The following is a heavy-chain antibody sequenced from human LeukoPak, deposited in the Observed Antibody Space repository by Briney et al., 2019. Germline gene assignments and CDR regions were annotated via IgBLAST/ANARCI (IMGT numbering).Heavy chain of an antibody. D-gene: IGHD6-19*01. CDR3: ARDRAVAGGYNWFDP. CDR1: GYTFTSYA. CDR2: INAGNGNT. J-gene: IGHJ5*02. Sequence: ASVKVSCKASGYTFTSYAMHWVRQAPGQRLEWMGWINAGNGNTKYSQKFQGRVTITRDTSASTAYMELSSLRSEDTAVYYCARDRAVAGGYNWFDPWGQGTLVTVSS. V-gene: IGHV1-3*01.